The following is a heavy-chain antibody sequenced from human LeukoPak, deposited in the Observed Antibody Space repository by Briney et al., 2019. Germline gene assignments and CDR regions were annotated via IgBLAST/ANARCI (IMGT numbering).Heavy chain of an antibody. CDR3: AKDGGVGSWYWYFDL. D-gene: IGHD6-13*01. CDR1: GFTFSTYG. CDR2: ISYDGSNK. V-gene: IGHV3-30*18. Sequence: PPGGSLRLSCAASGFTFSTYGMHWVRQAPGKGLEWVAVISYDGSNKYYADSVKGRFTISRDNSKNTLYLQMNSLRAEDTAVYYCAKDGGVGSWYWYFDLWGRGTLVTVSS. J-gene: IGHJ2*01.